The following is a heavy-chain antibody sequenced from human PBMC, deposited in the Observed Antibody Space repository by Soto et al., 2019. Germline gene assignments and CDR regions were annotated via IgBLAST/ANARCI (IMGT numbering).Heavy chain of an antibody. CDR1: GGTFSSYT. J-gene: IGHJ4*02. CDR3: ARHAAAAHYFDY. V-gene: IGHV1-69*02. CDR2: IIPILGIA. D-gene: IGHD6-13*01. Sequence: QVQLVQSGAEVKKPGSSVKVSCKASGGTFSSYTISWVRQAPGQGLEWMGRIIPILGIANYAQKFQGRVTITADKSTSTAYMELSSLSSEDTAVYYCARHAAAAHYFDYWGQGTLVTVSS.